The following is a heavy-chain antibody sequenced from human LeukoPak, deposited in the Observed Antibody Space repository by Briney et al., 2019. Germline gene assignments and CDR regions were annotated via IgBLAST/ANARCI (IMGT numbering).Heavy chain of an antibody. CDR2: IRYDGSNK. D-gene: IGHD2-2*02. Sequence: GGSLRLSCAASGFTFSSYGMHWVRQAPGKGLEWVAFIRYDGSNKYYADSVKGRFTISRDNSKNTLYLQMNSLRAEDTAVYYCARGYRSYCSSTSCYTPSVYPSPYYYMDVWGKGTTVTVSS. CDR3: ARGYRSYCSSTSCYTPSVYPSPYYYMDV. CDR1: GFTFSSYG. V-gene: IGHV3-30*02. J-gene: IGHJ6*03.